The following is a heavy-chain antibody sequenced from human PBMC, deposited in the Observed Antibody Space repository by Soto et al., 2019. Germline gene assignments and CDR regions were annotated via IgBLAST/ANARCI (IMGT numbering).Heavy chain of an antibody. D-gene: IGHD1-1*01. J-gene: IGHJ4*02. V-gene: IGHV1-18*01. CDR2: ISAHNGNT. Sequence: QVHLVQSGAEVKKPGASVKVSCKGSGYDFTTYGITWVRQAPGQGLEWMAWISAHNGNTDYAQKRQGRVTGTRDTSTSTAYMELRSLRSDDTAMYYCARGRYGDYWGQGALVTVSS. CDR3: ARGRYGDY. CDR1: GYDFTTYG.